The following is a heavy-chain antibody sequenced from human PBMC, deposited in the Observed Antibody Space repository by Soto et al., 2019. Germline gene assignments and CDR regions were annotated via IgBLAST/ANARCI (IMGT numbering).Heavy chain of an antibody. J-gene: IGHJ5*01. CDR2: TYYRSKWYT. Sequence: PSQTLSLTCAISGDSVSSNSATLDFVRQSPSRGLEWLGRTYYRSKWYTDYAVSVKGRITINPDTSNKHLSLQLDSVTPDDTAVYYCARLIGDSWLDSWGQGTLVTVSS. V-gene: IGHV6-1*01. D-gene: IGHD2-8*01. CDR3: ARLIGDSWLDS. CDR1: GDSVSSNSAT.